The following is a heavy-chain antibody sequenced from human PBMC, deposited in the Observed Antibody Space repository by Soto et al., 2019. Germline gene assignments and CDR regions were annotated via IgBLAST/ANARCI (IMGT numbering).Heavy chain of an antibody. CDR3: ASGWFGEFVYYFDY. V-gene: IGHV1-18*01. D-gene: IGHD3-10*01. J-gene: IGHJ4*02. CDR1: GYTFTSYG. CDR2: ISAYNGNT. Sequence: ASVKVSGKASGYTFTSYGISWVRQAPGQGLEWMGWISAYNGNTNYAQKLQGRVTMTTDTSTSTAYMELRSLRSDDTAVYYCASGWFGEFVYYFDYWGQGTLVTVSS.